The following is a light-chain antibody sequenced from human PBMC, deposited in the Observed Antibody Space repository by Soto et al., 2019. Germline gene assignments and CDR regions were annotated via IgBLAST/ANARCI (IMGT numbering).Light chain of an antibody. J-gene: IGLJ1*01. CDR3: SSYTSSSTDV. CDR1: SSDVGGYNY. V-gene: IGLV2-14*01. CDR2: DVS. Sequence: QSALTQPASVAGSPGQSITISCTGTSSDVGGYNYVSWYQQHPGKAPKLIIYDVSNRPSGVSNRFSVSKSGNTASLTISGLQAEDEADYYCSSYTSSSTDVFGTGTKVTVL.